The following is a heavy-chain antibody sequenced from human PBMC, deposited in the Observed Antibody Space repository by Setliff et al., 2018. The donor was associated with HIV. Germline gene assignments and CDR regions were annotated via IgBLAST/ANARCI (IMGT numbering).Heavy chain of an antibody. D-gene: IGHD6-25*01. CDR1: GFTFSYYA. CDR3: ARDFQGLQAGWFGP. V-gene: IGHV3-33*01. Sequence: GESLKISCETSGFTFSYYAMHWIRQAPGKGLEWVAVIRSDGSNRDYADSVKGRFAISRDNSKNTLYLQMDNLRAEDTAVYYCARDFQGLQAGWFGPWGQGVQVTVSS. CDR2: IRSDGSNR. J-gene: IGHJ5*02.